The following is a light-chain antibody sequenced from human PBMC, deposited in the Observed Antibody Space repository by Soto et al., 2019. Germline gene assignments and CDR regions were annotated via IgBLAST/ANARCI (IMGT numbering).Light chain of an antibody. CDR1: QSISSW. CDR3: QQNYNTPPYT. Sequence: DIQMTQSPSTLSASVGDRVTITCRASQSISSWLAWYQQKPGKAPKLLIYKASTLESGVPSNFSGSGSGTEFSLTISSLQPEDFATYFCQQNYNTPPYTFGQGTKLEIK. V-gene: IGKV1-5*03. CDR2: KAS. J-gene: IGKJ2*01.